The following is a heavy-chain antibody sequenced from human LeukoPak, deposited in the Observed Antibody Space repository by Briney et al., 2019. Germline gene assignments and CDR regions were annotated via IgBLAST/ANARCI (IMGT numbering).Heavy chain of an antibody. CDR1: GYTFTSYG. CDR3: ASTQPVTTLDYFDY. Sequence: ASVKVSCKASGYTFTSYGISWVRQAPGQGLEWMGWISAYNGNTNYAQKLQGRVTMTADTSTSTAYMELRSLRSDDTAVYYCASTQPVTTLDYFDYWGQGPLVTVSS. D-gene: IGHD4-17*01. J-gene: IGHJ4*02. V-gene: IGHV1-18*01. CDR2: ISAYNGNT.